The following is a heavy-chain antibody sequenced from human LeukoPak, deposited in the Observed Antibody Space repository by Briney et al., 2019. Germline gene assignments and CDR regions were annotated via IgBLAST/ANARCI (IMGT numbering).Heavy chain of an antibody. J-gene: IGHJ4*02. CDR2: ISAYNGNT. CDR1: GYSFTCYG. V-gene: IGHV1-18*01. Sequence: GASAKVSCKASGYSFTCYGISWVRQAPGQGLEWMGWISAYNGNTNYAQRLQGRVTMTTDTSTSTAYMELRSLTSDDTAVYFCARVPSGGPFDYWGQGTLVTVSS. CDR3: ARVPSGGPFDY. D-gene: IGHD2-15*01.